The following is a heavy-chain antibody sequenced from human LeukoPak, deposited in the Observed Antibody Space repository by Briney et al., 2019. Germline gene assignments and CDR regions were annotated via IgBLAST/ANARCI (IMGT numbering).Heavy chain of an antibody. Sequence: GGSLRLSCAASGFTFSSHAMSWVRQAPGKGLEWVSAISGSGGSTYYADSVKGRFTISRDNSKNTLYLQMNSLRAEDTAVYYCARSGYCSGGSCYSAQSPQPPEYYFDYWGQGTLVTVSS. CDR2: ISGSGGST. V-gene: IGHV3-23*01. CDR3: ARSGYCSGGSCYSAQSPQPPEYYFDY. CDR1: GFTFSSHA. D-gene: IGHD2-15*01. J-gene: IGHJ4*02.